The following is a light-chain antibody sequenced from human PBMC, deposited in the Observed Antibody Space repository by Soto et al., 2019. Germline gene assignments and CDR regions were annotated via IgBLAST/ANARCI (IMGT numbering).Light chain of an antibody. J-gene: IGKJ2*01. Sequence: EIVLTQSPGTLSLSPGERATLSCRASQRVSSSYLAWYQQKPGQAPRLLIYGASRRATGTPDRFSGSGSGTDFTLTISRLEPEDFAVYFCQRYGSSPPFTFGQGTKVEI. CDR2: GAS. CDR3: QRYGSSPPFT. V-gene: IGKV3-20*01. CDR1: QRVSSSY.